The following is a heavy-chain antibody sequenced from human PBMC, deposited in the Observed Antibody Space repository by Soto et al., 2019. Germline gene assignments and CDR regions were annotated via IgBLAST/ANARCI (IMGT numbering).Heavy chain of an antibody. J-gene: IGHJ3*02. CDR2: IKSKTDSGTP. CDR1: GFTFSNAW. D-gene: IGHD1-26*01. V-gene: IGHV3-15*07. Sequence: GGSLRLSCAASGFTFSNAWMNWVRQAPGKGLEWVGRIKSKTDSGTPDYAAPVKGRLTISRDDSKNTLYLQMNSLKTEDTAVYYCTTGQWELPAFDIWGQGTMVTVSS. CDR3: TTGQWELPAFDI.